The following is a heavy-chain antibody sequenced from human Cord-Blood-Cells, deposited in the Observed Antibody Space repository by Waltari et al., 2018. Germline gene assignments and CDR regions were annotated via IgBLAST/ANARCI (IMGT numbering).Heavy chain of an antibody. CDR3: ARAHNYYDSSGYSWDAFDI. Sequence: EVQLVQSGAEVKKPGESLKISCKGSGYSFTSYWIGWVRQMPGKGLEWMGISYPGDSDTRDSPSFQGQVTISADKAISTAYLQWSSLKASDTAMYYCARAHNYYDSSGYSWDAFDIWGQGTMVTVSS. CDR2: SYPGDSDT. CDR1: GYSFTSYW. D-gene: IGHD3-22*01. J-gene: IGHJ3*02. V-gene: IGHV5-51*01.